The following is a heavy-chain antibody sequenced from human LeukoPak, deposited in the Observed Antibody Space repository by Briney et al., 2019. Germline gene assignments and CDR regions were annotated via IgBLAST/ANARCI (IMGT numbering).Heavy chain of an antibody. Sequence: GGSLRLSCAASGFTFSSYGMHWVRQAAGKGVEWVAIISYDGSNKYYADSVKGRFTIFRDNSKHRLYLQRYSLRAEDTAVYYCEKRGYCSSPSCYVDYWGQGTLVTVSS. CDR1: GFTFSSYG. D-gene: IGHD2-2*01. CDR2: ISYDGSNK. J-gene: IGHJ4*02. V-gene: IGHV3-30*18. CDR3: EKRGYCSSPSCYVDY.